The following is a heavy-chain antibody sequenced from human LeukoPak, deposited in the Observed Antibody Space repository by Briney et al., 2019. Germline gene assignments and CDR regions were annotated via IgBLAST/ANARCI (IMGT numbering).Heavy chain of an antibody. CDR3: ARDWLAGVPFDAFDL. CDR1: GFTLSSYW. V-gene: IGHV3-7*01. CDR2: IKEDGSEK. Sequence: GGSLRLSCAASGFTLSSYWMSWVRQAPGKGLEWVANIKEDGSEKYYVDSVKGRFTISRDNAKNSLYLHMNSRTAEDTAMYYCARDWLAGVPFDAFDLWGQGTMVTVSS. D-gene: IGHD3-10*01. J-gene: IGHJ3*01.